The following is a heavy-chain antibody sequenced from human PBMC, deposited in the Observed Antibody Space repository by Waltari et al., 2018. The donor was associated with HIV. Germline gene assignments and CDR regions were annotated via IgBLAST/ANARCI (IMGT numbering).Heavy chain of an antibody. D-gene: IGHD6-6*01. V-gene: IGHV3-33*01. Sequence: QVQLVESGGGVVQPGTSLTLSCAVCGFTSGTFAIHWVRPAPGKRLEWLAVFWSDGAEISYADSVKGRFTISKDSSQKTLYLHLTSLRAEDTALYYCARGYSSSRWIPLYHWGRGTLVTVSS. CDR2: FWSDGAEI. CDR1: GFTSGTFA. CDR3: ARGYSSSRWIPLYH. J-gene: IGHJ4*02.